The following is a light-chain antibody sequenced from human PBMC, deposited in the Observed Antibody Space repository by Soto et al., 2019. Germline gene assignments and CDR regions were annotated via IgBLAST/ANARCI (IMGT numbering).Light chain of an antibody. J-gene: IGLJ3*02. V-gene: IGLV1-44*01. Sequence: QSVLTQPPSASGNPGQRVTISCSGSSSNIGSNTVNWYQQLPGTAPKLLIYSNNQRPSGVPDRFSGSKSGTSASLAISGLQSEDEADYYCAAWNDSLWVFGGGTKLTVL. CDR2: SNN. CDR1: SSNIGSNT. CDR3: AAWNDSLWV.